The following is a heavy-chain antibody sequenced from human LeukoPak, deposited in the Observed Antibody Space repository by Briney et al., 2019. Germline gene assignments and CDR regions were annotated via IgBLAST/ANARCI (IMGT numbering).Heavy chain of an antibody. Sequence: TGGSLRLSCSASGFTFSSYAMHWVRQAPGKGLEYVSAISSNGGSTYYADSVKGRFTISRDNSKNTLYLQMSSLRAEDTGVYYCARAVRAHPPADFWGQGTLVTVSS. CDR3: ARAVRAHPPADF. J-gene: IGHJ4*02. CDR1: GFTFSSYA. CDR2: ISSNGGST. D-gene: IGHD3-3*01. V-gene: IGHV3-64D*09.